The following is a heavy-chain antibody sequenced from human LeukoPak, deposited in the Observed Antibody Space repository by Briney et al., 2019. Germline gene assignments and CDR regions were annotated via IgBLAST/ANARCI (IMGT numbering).Heavy chain of an antibody. J-gene: IGHJ4*02. CDR2: ISDDGRSK. CDR3: AKRPSDYADYVTYFDY. Sequence: PGGSLRLSCAASGFSCISYGMHWVRQAPGKGLGWVGVISDDGRSKDYADSVKGRFTISRDNSKDTLYLQMNSLRDEDTAVYYCAKRPSDYADYVTYFDYWGQGTLVTVSS. D-gene: IGHD4-17*01. CDR1: GFSCISYG. V-gene: IGHV3-30*18.